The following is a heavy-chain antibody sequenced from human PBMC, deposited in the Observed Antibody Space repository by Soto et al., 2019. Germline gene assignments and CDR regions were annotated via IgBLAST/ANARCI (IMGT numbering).Heavy chain of an antibody. CDR2: ISSSGNT. CDR3: ARAPMVLTRSYFDS. J-gene: IGHJ4*02. Sequence: SETLSLTCTVSDGSISNFYRSWIRQPPGKGLEWIGYISSSGNTNYNPSLKSRVSISVDTSKNQFSLNLTSVTAADTAVYYCARAPMVLTRSYFDSWGQGTPVTVSS. D-gene: IGHD3-22*01. V-gene: IGHV4-59*01. CDR1: DGSISNFY.